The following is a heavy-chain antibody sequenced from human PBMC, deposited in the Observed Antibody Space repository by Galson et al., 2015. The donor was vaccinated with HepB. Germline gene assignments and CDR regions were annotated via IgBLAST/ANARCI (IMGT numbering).Heavy chain of an antibody. D-gene: IGHD3-10*01. V-gene: IGHV3-30*18. CDR2: ISYDGSNE. J-gene: IGHJ6*02. CDR3: AKDRSWDYGSGRLWERGRYYYFGMDA. CDR1: GFTFSTYG. Sequence: SLRLSCAASGFTFSTYGMHWVRQAPGKGLEWVALISYDGSNEYYADSVKARFTISRDYSKDTLYLQMNSLRSEDTAVYYCAKDRSWDYGSGRLWERGRYYYFGMDAWGQGTAVTVSS.